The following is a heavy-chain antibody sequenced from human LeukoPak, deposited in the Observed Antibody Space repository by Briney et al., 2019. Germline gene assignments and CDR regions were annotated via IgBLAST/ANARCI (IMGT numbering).Heavy chain of an antibody. CDR1: GYTFTGYY. J-gene: IGHJ5*02. V-gene: IGHV1-2*06. CDR2: INPNSGGT. Sequence: ASVKVSCKASGYTFTGYYMHWVRQAPGQGLEWMGRINPNSGGTNYAQKFQGRVTMTRDTSISTAYMELSRLRSDDTAVYYCARDLPRYCSGGSCYLSAWGQGTLVTVSS. CDR3: ARDLPRYCSGGSCYLSA. D-gene: IGHD2-15*01.